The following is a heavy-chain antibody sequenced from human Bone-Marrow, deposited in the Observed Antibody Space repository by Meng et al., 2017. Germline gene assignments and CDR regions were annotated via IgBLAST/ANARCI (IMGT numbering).Heavy chain of an antibody. J-gene: IGHJ4*02. D-gene: IGHD1-26*01. Sequence: VQLVESGGGVVQPRRSLSFSWAGSGFTFSSYGMHWVRQAPGKGLEWVAVISYDGSNKYYADSVKGRFTISRDNSKNTLYLQMNSLRAEDTAVYYCARVVWGYWGQGTLVTVSS. V-gene: IGHV3-30*06. CDR3: ARVVWGY. CDR2: ISYDGSNK. CDR1: GFTFSSYG.